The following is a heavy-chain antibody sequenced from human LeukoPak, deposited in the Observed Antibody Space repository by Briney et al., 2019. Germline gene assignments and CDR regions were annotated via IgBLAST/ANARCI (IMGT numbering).Heavy chain of an antibody. CDR2: INHSGST. Sequence: PSETLSLTCAVYGGSFSGYYWSWIRQPPGKGLEWIGEINHSGSTNYNSSLKSRVTISVDTSKNQFSLKLSSVTAADTAVYYCATYSYDHPYYYYYGMDVWGQGTTVTVSS. CDR1: GGSFSGYY. CDR3: ATYSYDHPYYYYYGMDV. D-gene: IGHD5-18*01. J-gene: IGHJ6*02. V-gene: IGHV4-34*01.